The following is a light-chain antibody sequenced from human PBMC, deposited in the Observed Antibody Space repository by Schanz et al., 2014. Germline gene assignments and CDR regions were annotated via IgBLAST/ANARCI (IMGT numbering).Light chain of an antibody. J-gene: IGLJ3*02. CDR3: QVWDTINEHPGV. CDR1: NIGSKT. Sequence: SYELTQPPSVSVAPGKTARITCGGHNIGSKTVHWYQQQPGQAPVLVVYDDSDRPSGIPERFSGSNSGNTATLTISRVEAGDEADYSCQVWDTINEHPGVFGGGTKLTVL. CDR2: DDS. V-gene: IGLV3-21*03.